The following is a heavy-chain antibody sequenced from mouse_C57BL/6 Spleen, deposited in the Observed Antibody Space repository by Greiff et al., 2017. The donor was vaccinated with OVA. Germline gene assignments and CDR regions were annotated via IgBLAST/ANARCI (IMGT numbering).Heavy chain of an antibody. J-gene: IGHJ2*01. CDR2: ISSGSSTI. Sequence: EVQLVESGGGLVKPGGSLKLSCAASGFTFSDYGMHWVRQAPEQGLEWVAYISSGSSTIYYADTVKGRSTISRDNANNTLCLQMTRLRSEDTAMYYCARGSSGYDYFDYWGQGTTLTVSS. V-gene: IGHV5-17*01. CDR3: ARGSSGYDYFDY. CDR1: GFTFSDYG. D-gene: IGHD3-2*02.